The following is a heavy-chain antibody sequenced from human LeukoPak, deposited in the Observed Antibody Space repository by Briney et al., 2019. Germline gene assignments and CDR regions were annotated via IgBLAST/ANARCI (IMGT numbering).Heavy chain of an antibody. D-gene: IGHD3-10*01. CDR2: IYYSGST. V-gene: IGHV4-39*07. Sequence: SETLSLTCTVSGGSISSSSYYWGWIRQPPGKGLEWIGSIYYSGSTNYNPSLKSRVTISVDTSKNQFSLKLSSVTAADTAVYYCARASMVRGVIKYNWFDPWGQGTLVTVSS. J-gene: IGHJ5*02. CDR3: ARASMVRGVIKYNWFDP. CDR1: GGSISSSSYY.